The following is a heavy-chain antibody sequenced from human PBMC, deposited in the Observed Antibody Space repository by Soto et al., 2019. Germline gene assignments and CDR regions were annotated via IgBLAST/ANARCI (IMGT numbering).Heavy chain of an antibody. J-gene: IGHJ4*02. CDR3: VQNPGWPGVDF. V-gene: IGHV3-53*01. D-gene: IGHD6-19*01. CDR1: GFTVSSKY. Sequence: EVQLVESGGGLIQPGGSLRLSCAASGFTVSSKYMTWVRQAPGKGLEWVSVIYGGGTTYYADSVKGRFTISRDNSKNSLYLQVNSLSAEDPAVYYCVQNPGWPGVDFWGQGTLVTVSS. CDR2: IYGGGTT.